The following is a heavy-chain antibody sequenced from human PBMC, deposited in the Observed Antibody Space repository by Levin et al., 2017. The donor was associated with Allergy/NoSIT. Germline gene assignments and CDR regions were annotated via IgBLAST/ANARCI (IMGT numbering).Heavy chain of an antibody. J-gene: IGHJ2*01. V-gene: IGHV3-9*01. CDR2: ISWNSGSI. CDR1: GFTFDDYA. Sequence: SLKISCAASGFTFDDYAMHWVRQAPGKGLEWVSGISWNSGSIGYADSVKGRFTISRDNAKNSLYLQMNSLRAEDTALYYCAKEIRDYWYFDLWGRGTLVTVSS. CDR3: AKEIRDYWYFDL.